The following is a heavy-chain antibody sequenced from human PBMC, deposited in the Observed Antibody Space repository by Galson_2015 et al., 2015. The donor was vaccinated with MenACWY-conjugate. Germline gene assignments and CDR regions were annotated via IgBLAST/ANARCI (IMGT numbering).Heavy chain of an antibody. Sequence: SLRLSCAASGFTFSSYGMHWVRQAPGKGLEWVAFLRYDGSNQYYADSVKGRFTISRDNSKNTLYLQMNSLRAEDTAVYYCAKPSGFSQGHFDYWGQGTLVTVSS. CDR1: GFTFSSYG. CDR3: AKPSGFSQGHFDY. D-gene: IGHD3-3*01. V-gene: IGHV3-30*02. J-gene: IGHJ4*02. CDR2: LRYDGSNQ.